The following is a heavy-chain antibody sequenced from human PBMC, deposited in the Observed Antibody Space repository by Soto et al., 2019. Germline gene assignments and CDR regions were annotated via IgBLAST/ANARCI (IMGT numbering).Heavy chain of an antibody. D-gene: IGHD3-3*01. J-gene: IGHJ4*02. Sequence: ASLKVSCKASGYTFTSYAMHWVRQAPGQRLEWMGWINAGNGNTKYSQKFQGRVTITRDTSASTAYMELSSLRSEDTAVYYCARAFTICGVVIGPVDCWGQGTLVTVSS. CDR1: GYTFTSYA. V-gene: IGHV1-3*01. CDR3: ARAFTICGVVIGPVDC. CDR2: INAGNGNT.